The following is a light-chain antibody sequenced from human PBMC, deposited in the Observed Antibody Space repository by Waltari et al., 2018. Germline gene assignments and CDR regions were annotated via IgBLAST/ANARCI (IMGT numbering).Light chain of an antibody. CDR3: NSYAGNNWV. CDR2: EVS. CDR1: SNDVGGYDY. V-gene: IGLV2-8*01. J-gene: IGLJ3*02. Sequence: QSALTQPPSASGSPGQSLTISCTGTSNDVGGYDYVSWYQQSPGKAPKLIMYEVSKPPSGVPDRFSGSKSGNTASLTVSGLQTEDEADYYCNSYAGNNWVFGGGTKLTVL.